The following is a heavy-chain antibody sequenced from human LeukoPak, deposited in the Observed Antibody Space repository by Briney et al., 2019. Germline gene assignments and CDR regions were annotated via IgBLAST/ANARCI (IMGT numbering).Heavy chain of an antibody. J-gene: IGHJ5*02. CDR3: ARAITFGGDPNWFDP. Sequence: SETLSLTCTVSGGSISSGSYYWSWIRQPAGKGLEWIGRIYTSGSTYYNPSLKSRVTISVDTSKNQFSLKLSSVTAADTAVYYCARAITFGGDPNWFDPWGQGTLVTVSS. V-gene: IGHV4-61*02. CDR1: GGSISSGSYY. CDR2: IYTSGST. D-gene: IGHD3-16*01.